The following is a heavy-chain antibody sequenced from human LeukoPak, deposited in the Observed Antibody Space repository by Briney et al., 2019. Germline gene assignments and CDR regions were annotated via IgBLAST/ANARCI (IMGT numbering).Heavy chain of an antibody. J-gene: IGHJ4*02. CDR2: IYYSGST. D-gene: IGHD4-17*01. CDR1: GGSISSYY. V-gene: IGHV4-59*01. CDR3: ARGNYGDYGGDFDY. Sequence: SETLSLTCTVSGGSISSYYWGWIRQPPGKGLEWIGYIYYSGSTNYNPSLKSRVTISVDTSKNQFSLKLSSVTAADAAVYYCARGNYGDYGGDFDYWGQGTLVTVSS.